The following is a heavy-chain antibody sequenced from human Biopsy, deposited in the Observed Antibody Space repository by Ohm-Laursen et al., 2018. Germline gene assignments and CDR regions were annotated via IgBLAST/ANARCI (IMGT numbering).Heavy chain of an antibody. D-gene: IGHD3-3*01. Sequence: SVKVSCKASGGPSSNYAFSWVRQAPGQGLEWVGRIVPILGYLNYAQRFQGRVSITADKSTTYVYMELSRLTSGDTAVYYCAADADGYYTEFDYWGPGTLVTVSS. V-gene: IGHV1-69*04. CDR2: IVPILGYL. CDR3: AADADGYYTEFDY. J-gene: IGHJ4*02. CDR1: GGPSSNYA.